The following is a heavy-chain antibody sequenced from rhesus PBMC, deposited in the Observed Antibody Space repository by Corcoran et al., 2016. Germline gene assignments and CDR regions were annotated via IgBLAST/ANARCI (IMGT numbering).Heavy chain of an antibody. V-gene: IGHV4-127*01. D-gene: IGHD2-39*02. J-gene: IGHJ4*01. Sequence: QVQLQESGPGLVKPSETLSLTCAVSGYSISSGYGWGWIRQPPGKGLEGIGQIYGGRGSTDYTPSLKSRVTVSKDTSKNQFSLNLSSVTAADTAVYYCARHSPGYCSGGVCYTTGIDYWGQGVLVTVSS. CDR2: IYGGRGST. CDR1: GYSISSGYG. CDR3: ARHSPGYCSGGVCYTTGIDY.